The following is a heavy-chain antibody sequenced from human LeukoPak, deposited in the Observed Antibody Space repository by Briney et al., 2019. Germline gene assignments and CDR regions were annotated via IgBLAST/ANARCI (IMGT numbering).Heavy chain of an antibody. CDR2: IYTSGST. CDR1: GGSISSYY. J-gene: IGHJ5*02. V-gene: IGHV4-4*07. Sequence: SETLSLTCTVSGGSISSYYWSWIRQPAGKGLEWIGRIYTSGSTNYNPSLKSRVTMSVDTSKNQFSLKLSSVTAADTAVYYCARDFLFGRITMVRGALNWFDPWGQGTLVTVSS. CDR3: ARDFLFGRITMVRGALNWFDP. D-gene: IGHD3-10*01.